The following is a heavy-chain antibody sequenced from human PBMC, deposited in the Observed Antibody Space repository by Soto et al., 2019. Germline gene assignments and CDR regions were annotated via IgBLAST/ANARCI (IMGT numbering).Heavy chain of an antibody. D-gene: IGHD6-19*01. CDR3: ATGGGSGWDFFDY. CDR1: GYTLTELS. J-gene: IGHJ4*02. CDR2: FDPEDGET. V-gene: IGHV1-24*01. Sequence: GAAVKVSCKVSGYTLTELSMHWVRQAPGKGLEWMGGFDPEDGETIYAQKFQGRVTMTEDTSTDTAYMELSSLRSEDTAVYYCATGGGSGWDFFDYWGQGTLVTVSS.